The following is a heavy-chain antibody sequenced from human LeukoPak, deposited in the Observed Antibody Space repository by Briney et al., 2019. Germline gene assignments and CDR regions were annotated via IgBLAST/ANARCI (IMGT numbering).Heavy chain of an antibody. CDR1: GYTFTSYD. CDR2: MNRNSGNT. V-gene: IGHV1-8*03. Sequence: ASVKVSCKASGYTFTSYDINWVRQATGQGLEWMGWMNRNSGNTGYAQKFQGRVTITRNTSISTAYMELSSLRSEDTAVYYCARGRSNDFWSGLVLFAFDIWGQGTMVTVSS. D-gene: IGHD3-3*01. CDR3: ARGRSNDFWSGLVLFAFDI. J-gene: IGHJ3*02.